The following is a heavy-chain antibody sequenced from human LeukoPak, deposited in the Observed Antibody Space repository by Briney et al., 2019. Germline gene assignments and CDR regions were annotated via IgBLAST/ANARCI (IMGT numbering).Heavy chain of an antibody. V-gene: IGHV3-64*01. CDR2: ISSNGDIT. D-gene: IGHD5-18*01. CDR3: AKGYSYGDY. J-gene: IGHJ4*02. Sequence: GGSLRLSCTASGFTFSNYAMHWVRQAPGKGLEYVSAISSNGDITYYANSVKGRFTISRDNSKNTLYLQMGSLRAEDMAVYYCAKGYSYGDYWGQGTLVTVSS. CDR1: GFTFSNYA.